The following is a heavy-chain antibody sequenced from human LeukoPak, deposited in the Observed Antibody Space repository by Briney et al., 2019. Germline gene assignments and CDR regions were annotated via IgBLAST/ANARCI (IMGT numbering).Heavy chain of an antibody. D-gene: IGHD6-19*01. Sequence: GGSLRLSCAASGFTFSSYAIYWVRQAPGKGLEWVSGISGSGGDTYFADSVKGRFTISRDNSKNTVFLQVDSLRAEDTAVYYCAKTTAGYSSGRYPGWPVDYWGQGTLVTVSS. CDR2: ISGSGGDT. V-gene: IGHV3-23*01. CDR1: GFTFSSYA. J-gene: IGHJ4*02. CDR3: AKTTAGYSSGRYPGWPVDY.